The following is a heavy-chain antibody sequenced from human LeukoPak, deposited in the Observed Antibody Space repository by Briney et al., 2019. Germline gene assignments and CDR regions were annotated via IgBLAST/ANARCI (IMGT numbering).Heavy chain of an antibody. Sequence: GRSLRLSCAASGFTFSSYAMGWVRQAPGKGLEWVSAISGSGGSTYYADSVKGRFTISRDNSKNTLYLQMNSLRAEDTAVYNCATESYYYDSSGYYFDYWGQGTLVTVSS. D-gene: IGHD3-22*01. CDR3: ATESYYYDSSGYYFDY. CDR1: GFTFSSYA. J-gene: IGHJ4*02. CDR2: ISGSGGST. V-gene: IGHV3-23*01.